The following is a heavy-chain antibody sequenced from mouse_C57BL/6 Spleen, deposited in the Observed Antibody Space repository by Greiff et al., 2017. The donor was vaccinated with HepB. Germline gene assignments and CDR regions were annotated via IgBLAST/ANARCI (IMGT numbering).Heavy chain of an antibody. CDR2: IYPGSGNT. CDR3: ARRGPFDY. J-gene: IGHJ2*01. V-gene: IGHV1-76*01. CDR1: GYTFTDYY. Sequence: VQLQQSGAELVRPGASVKLSCKASGYTFTDYYINWVKQRPGQGLEWIARIYPGSGNTYYNEKFKGKATLTAEKSSSTAYMQLSSLTSEDSAVYFCARRGPFDYWGQGTTLTVSS.